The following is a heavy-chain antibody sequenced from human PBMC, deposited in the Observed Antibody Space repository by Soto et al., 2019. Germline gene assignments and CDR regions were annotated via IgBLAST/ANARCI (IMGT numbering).Heavy chain of an antibody. J-gene: IGHJ3*02. CDR2: IYPGDSDT. D-gene: IGHD6-13*01. Sequence: SLWIGWGRQMPGKGLEWMGIIYPGDSDTRYSPSFQGQVTISADKSISTAYLQWSSLKASDTAMYYCATRNSSSWYAFDIWGQGTMVTVSS. CDR3: ATRNSSSWYAFDI. CDR1: SLW. V-gene: IGHV5-51*01.